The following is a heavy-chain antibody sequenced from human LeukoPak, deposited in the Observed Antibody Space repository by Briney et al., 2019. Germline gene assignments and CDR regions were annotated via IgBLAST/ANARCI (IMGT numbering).Heavy chain of an antibody. CDR2: ITPSSTDI. V-gene: IGHV3-21*01. CDR3: ASHGDYLPDYFDY. Sequence: GGSLRLSCAASGFTFSIYGMNWVRQAPGKGLEWVSSITPSSTDINYADSVKGRFTVSRDNAKSTLYLQMNSLRAEDTAVYYCASHGDYLPDYFDYWGQGTLVTVSS. J-gene: IGHJ4*02. CDR1: GFTFSIYG. D-gene: IGHD4-17*01.